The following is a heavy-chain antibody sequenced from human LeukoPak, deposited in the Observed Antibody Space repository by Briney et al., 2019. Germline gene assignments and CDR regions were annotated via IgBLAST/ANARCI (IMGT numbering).Heavy chain of an antibody. CDR2: ISNDGGGI. CDR1: GFIFNNYG. D-gene: IGHD3-22*01. CDR3: AKGSSGYFFDL. Sequence: GSLRLSCAASGFIFNNYGLVWVRQAPGKGLEWVSAISNDGGGITYADFVKGRFSVSRDNSKNTLFLQMNSLRAEDTALYYCAKGSSGYFFDLWGQGTLVTVSS. J-gene: IGHJ4*02. V-gene: IGHV3-23*01.